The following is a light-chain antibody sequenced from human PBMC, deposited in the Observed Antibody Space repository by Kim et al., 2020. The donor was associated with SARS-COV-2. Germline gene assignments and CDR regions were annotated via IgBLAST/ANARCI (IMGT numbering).Light chain of an antibody. Sequence: EIVLTQSPGTLSLSPGERATLSCRASQSVSDNYLAWYQQKPGQAPRLLIYGASSRATGIPDRFSGSGSGTDFTLTISRLEPEDFAVYYCQQYDTSPSYTFGQGTKLEI. CDR3: QQYDTSPSYT. V-gene: IGKV3-20*01. J-gene: IGKJ2*01. CDR1: QSVSDNY. CDR2: GAS.